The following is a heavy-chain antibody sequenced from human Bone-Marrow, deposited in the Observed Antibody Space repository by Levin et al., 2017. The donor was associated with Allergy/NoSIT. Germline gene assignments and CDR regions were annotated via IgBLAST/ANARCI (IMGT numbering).Heavy chain of an antibody. CDR3: ARREVVRSHQIVVVVASYEKPGAFDI. CDR1: GFTFSSYA. D-gene: IGHD2-15*01. Sequence: PGGSLRLSCAASGFTFSSYAMSWVRQAPGKGLEWVSAISGSGGSTYYADSVKGRFTISRDNSKNTLYLQMNSLRAEDTAVYYCARREVVRSHQIVVVVASYEKPGAFDIWGQGTMVTVSS. V-gene: IGHV3-23*01. J-gene: IGHJ3*02. CDR2: ISGSGGST.